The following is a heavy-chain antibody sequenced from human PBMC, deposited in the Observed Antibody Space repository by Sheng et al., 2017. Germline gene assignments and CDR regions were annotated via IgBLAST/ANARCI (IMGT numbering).Heavy chain of an antibody. D-gene: IGHD1-26*01. CDR2: IYYSGST. CDR3: ARVSGSYGY. CDR1: GGSISSYY. Sequence: QVQLQESGPGLVKPSETLSLTCTVSGGSISSYYWSWIRQPPGKGLEWIGYIYYSGSTNYNPSLKSRVTISVDTSKNQFSLKLSSVTAADTAVYYCARVSGSYGYWGQGTLVTGLL. V-gene: IGHV4-59*01. J-gene: IGHJ4*02.